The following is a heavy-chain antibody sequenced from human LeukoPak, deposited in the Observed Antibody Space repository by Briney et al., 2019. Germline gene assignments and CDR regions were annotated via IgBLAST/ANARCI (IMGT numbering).Heavy chain of an antibody. CDR3: ASSRGLMVRGAHSDY. CDR1: GGSFSGYY. CDR2: INHSGST. Sequence: SETLSLTCAVYGGSFSGYYWSWIRQPPGKGLEWIGEINHSGSTNYNPSLKSRVTISVDTSKNQFSLKLSSVTAADTAVYYCASSRGLMVRGAHSDYWGQGTLVTVSS. J-gene: IGHJ4*02. D-gene: IGHD3-10*01. V-gene: IGHV4-34*01.